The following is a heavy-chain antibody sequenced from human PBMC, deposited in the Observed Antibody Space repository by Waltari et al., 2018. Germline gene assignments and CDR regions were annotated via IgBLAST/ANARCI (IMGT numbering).Heavy chain of an antibody. Sequence: QVQLVQSGAEVKKPGSSVKVSCKASGGTFSSYTISWVRQAPGQGLEWMGRFSPILGIANYAQKFQGRVTITADKATSTAYMELSSLRSEDTAVYYCARDPGTIAAAGTSFDYWGQGTLVTVSS. CDR2: FSPILGIA. V-gene: IGHV1-69*08. D-gene: IGHD6-13*01. CDR1: GGTFSSYT. J-gene: IGHJ4*02. CDR3: ARDPGTIAAAGTSFDY.